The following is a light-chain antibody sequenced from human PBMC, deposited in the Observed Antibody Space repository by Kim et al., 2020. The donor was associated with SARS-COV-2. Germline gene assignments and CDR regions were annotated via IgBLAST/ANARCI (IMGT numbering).Light chain of an antibody. J-gene: IGLJ3*02. CDR3: AAWDDSLSLWV. Sequence: QSVLSQPPSVSATPGQGVTISCSGSSSNIGGNYVYWYLQLPGTAPKLLMNRDNQRPSGVPGRFSGSKSGTSASLAISALRSEDEADYYCAAWDDSLSLWVFGGGTQLTVL. V-gene: IGLV1-47*01. CDR2: RDN. CDR1: SSNIGGNY.